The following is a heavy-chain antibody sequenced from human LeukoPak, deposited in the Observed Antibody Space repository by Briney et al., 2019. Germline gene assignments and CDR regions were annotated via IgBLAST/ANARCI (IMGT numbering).Heavy chain of an antibody. J-gene: IGHJ4*02. CDR2: TYYRSKWYT. Sequence: SQTLSLTCAISGDSVSSNSAAWSWIRQSPSRGLEWLARTYYRSKWYTEYGPTVKGRVTINPDTSRNQFSLQLTSVTPEDTAVYYCAGDSSTVFDSWGPGTLVTVSS. CDR3: AGDSSTVFDS. CDR1: GDSVSSNSAA. V-gene: IGHV6-1*01.